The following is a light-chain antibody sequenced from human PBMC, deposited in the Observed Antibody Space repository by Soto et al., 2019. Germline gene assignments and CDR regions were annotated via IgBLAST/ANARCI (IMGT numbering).Light chain of an antibody. V-gene: IGLV2-14*01. CDR3: SSYTSTSTPVV. Sequence: QSALTQPASVSGSPGQSITISCTGTSSDVGGYNYVSWYQQHPGKAPKLMIYEVSHPPSGVANRFSGSKSGNAASLTISGLQAEDEADYYCSSYTSTSTPVVFGGGTKLTVL. CDR1: SSDVGGYNY. CDR2: EVS. J-gene: IGLJ2*01.